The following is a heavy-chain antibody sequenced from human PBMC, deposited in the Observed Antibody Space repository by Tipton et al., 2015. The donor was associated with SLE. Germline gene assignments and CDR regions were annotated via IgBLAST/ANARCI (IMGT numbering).Heavy chain of an antibody. V-gene: IGHV4-39*07. CDR1: GGSISSSSYY. J-gene: IGHJ3*01. CDR3: ASPDPY. CDR2: IYYSGST. Sequence: LRLSCTVSGGSISSSSYYWGWIRQPPGKGLEWIGSIYYSGSTYYNPSLKSRVTISVDTSKNQFSLKLSSVTAAATAVYYCASPDPYWGQGTMVTVSS.